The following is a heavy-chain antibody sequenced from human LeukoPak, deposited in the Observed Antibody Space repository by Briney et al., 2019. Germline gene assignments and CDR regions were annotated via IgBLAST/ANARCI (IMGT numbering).Heavy chain of an antibody. CDR2: INPKSGGT. Sequence: GASVKVSCKASGYTFTDYYMHWVRQAPGQGLEWMGWINPKSGGTIYAQKFQGRVTMTKDTSISTAYMELSRLRSDDTAVYYCARDGLLWFGELLYLDYWGQGTLVTVSS. CDR3: ARDGLLWFGELLYLDY. CDR1: GYTFTDYY. J-gene: IGHJ4*02. D-gene: IGHD3-10*01. V-gene: IGHV1-2*02.